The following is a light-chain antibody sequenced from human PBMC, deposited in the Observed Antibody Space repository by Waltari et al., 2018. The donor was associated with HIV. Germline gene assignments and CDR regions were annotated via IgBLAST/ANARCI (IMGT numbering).Light chain of an antibody. Sequence: QSKLTQPPSVSGAPGQRVTISCTGSSSNIGAGYDVHWYQQLPGTAPKLLIYGNSNRPSGVPDRFSGSKSGTSASLAITGLQAEDEADYYCQSYDSSLSPWVFGGGTKLTVL. V-gene: IGLV1-40*01. CDR3: QSYDSSLSPWV. CDR1: SSNIGAGYD. J-gene: IGLJ3*02. CDR2: GNS.